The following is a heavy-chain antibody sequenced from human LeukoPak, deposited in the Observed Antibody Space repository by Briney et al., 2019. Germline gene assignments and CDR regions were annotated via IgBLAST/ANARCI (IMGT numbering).Heavy chain of an antibody. V-gene: IGHV4-39*07. Sequence: SETLSLTCTVSGDSISGSSYYWGWIRQPPGKGLEWIGSIYYSGSTYYNPSLMSRVTISVDTSKNQFSLKLSSVTAADTAVYYCARAGNYGSGSYLFWGQGTLVTVSS. D-gene: IGHD3-10*01. CDR2: IYYSGST. CDR3: ARAGNYGSGSYLF. CDR1: GDSISGSSYY. J-gene: IGHJ4*02.